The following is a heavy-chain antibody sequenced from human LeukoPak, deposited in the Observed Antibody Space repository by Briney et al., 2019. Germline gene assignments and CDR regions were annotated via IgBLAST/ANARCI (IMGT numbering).Heavy chain of an antibody. V-gene: IGHV3-74*01. J-gene: IGHJ3*02. D-gene: IGHD3-16*01. CDR2: INSDGSST. Sequence: GGSLRLSCAASGFTFSHYWMQWVRQAPGKGLVWVSRINSDGSSTTYADSVKGRFTISRDNAKNTLYLQMNSMRAEDTAEYYCARVWGSDAFDIWGQGTMVTVSS. CDR1: GFTFSHYW. CDR3: ARVWGSDAFDI.